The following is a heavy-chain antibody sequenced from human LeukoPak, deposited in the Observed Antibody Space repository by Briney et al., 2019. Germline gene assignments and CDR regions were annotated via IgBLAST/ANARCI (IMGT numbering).Heavy chain of an antibody. CDR3: ARADGTGGPYDY. D-gene: IGHD3/OR15-3a*01. Sequence: PGGSLRLSCAVSGFTVSSNYMSWVRQAPEKELEWVSVIYSGGSTNYADSVKGRYTISRDNSKNTLFLQMNSLRAEDTAVYYCARADGTGGPYDYWGQGTLVTVSS. CDR1: GFTVSSNY. CDR2: IYSGGST. V-gene: IGHV3-53*01. J-gene: IGHJ4*02.